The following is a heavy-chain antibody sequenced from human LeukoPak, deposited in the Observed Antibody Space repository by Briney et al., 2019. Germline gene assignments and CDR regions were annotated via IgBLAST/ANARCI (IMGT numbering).Heavy chain of an antibody. CDR1: GFTFSRYS. Sequence: GGSLRLSCAASGFTFSRYSMNWVRQAPEKGLEWVSSISGSSSYIYYADSVKGRFTISRDNAKNSLYLQMNSLRAEDTAVYYCAKVPYSSSWYSVGAFDIWGQGTMVTVSS. J-gene: IGHJ3*02. D-gene: IGHD6-13*01. V-gene: IGHV3-21*04. CDR3: AKVPYSSSWYSVGAFDI. CDR2: ISGSSSYI.